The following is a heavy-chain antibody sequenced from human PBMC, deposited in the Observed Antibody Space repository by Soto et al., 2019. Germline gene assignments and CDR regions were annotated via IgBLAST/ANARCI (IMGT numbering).Heavy chain of an antibody. CDR2: ISFDGDK. V-gene: IGHV3-30*03. CDR3: ARDYARGWCQF. D-gene: IGHD2-8*02. Sequence: GGSLRLSCTASGFDFSNSGIQWVRQTPGKGLEWVALISFDGDKYYVDSVKGRFTISRDNPTNTVYLQMNRLRPEDTGVYYCARDYARGWCQFWGQGTLVTVSS. J-gene: IGHJ4*02. CDR1: GFDFSNSG.